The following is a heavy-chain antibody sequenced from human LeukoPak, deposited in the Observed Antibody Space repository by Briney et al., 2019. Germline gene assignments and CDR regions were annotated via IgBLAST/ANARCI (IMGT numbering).Heavy chain of an antibody. J-gene: IGHJ6*02. CDR2: IHPSGGST. Sequence: ASVKVSCKASGYTFTSYYIHWVRQASGQGFEWMGIIHPSGGSTSYAQRFQGRVTMTRDTSTSTLYMELSSLRSEDTAVYYCARDARLQYYCMDVWGQGTTVTVSS. CDR1: GYTFTSYY. V-gene: IGHV1-46*01. CDR3: ARDARLQYYCMDV.